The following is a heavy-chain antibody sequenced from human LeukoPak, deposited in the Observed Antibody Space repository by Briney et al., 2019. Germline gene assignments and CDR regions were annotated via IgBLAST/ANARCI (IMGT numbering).Heavy chain of an antibody. J-gene: IGHJ4*02. CDR3: TTAERGGSYYYFDY. CDR1: GFTFSNAW. D-gene: IGHD1-26*01. Sequence: GGSLRLSCAASGFTFSNAWMSWVRQAPGKGLEWVGRIKSKTDGGTTDYAAPVKGRFTISRDDSKNTLYLQMNSLKTEDTAVYYCTTAERGGSYYYFDYWGQGTLVTVSS. CDR2: IKSKTDGGTT. V-gene: IGHV3-15*01.